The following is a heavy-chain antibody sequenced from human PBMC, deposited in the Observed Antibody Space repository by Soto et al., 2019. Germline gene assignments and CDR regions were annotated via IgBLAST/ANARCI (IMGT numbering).Heavy chain of an antibody. CDR3: ARVSPGDYGGNSRRGGYYCYYGMGV. D-gene: IGHD4-17*01. CDR1: GGSISSGDYY. Sequence: QVQLQESGPGLVKPSQTLSLTCTVSGGSISSGDYYWSWIRQPPGEGREWIVYKYYSGSTYDNPSLKRQVTTSGETSKNQGPQKLSYVPAADTAVYDFARVSPGDYGGNSRRGGYYCYYGMGVRGQGTTGTVSS. J-gene: IGHJ6*02. CDR2: KYYSGST. V-gene: IGHV4-30-4*01.